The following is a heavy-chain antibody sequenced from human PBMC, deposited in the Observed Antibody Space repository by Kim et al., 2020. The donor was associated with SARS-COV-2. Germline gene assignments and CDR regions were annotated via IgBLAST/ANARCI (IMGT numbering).Heavy chain of an antibody. CDR2: ISYDGRNT. J-gene: IGHJ6*02. CDR1: GLNFDNSA. CDR3: ARGNYYESMSLSDYYNGMDV. V-gene: IGHV3-30-3*01. D-gene: IGHD3-22*01. Sequence: GGSLRLSCAASGLNFDNSAMNWVCQTPGKGLEWVAVISYDGRNTYYADSVKGRFTISRDNAKSTLYLEIKSLRVEDTALYYCARGNYYESMSLSDYYNGMDVWGQGTTVTVSS.